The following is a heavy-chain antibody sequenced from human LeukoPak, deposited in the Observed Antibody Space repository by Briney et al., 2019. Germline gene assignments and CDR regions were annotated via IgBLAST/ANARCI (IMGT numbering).Heavy chain of an antibody. CDR1: GGSFSGYY. D-gene: IGHD2-2*01. CDR3: ARGVRCCSSTSCYEFDY. V-gene: IGHV4-34*01. Sequence: SETLSLTCAVYGGSFSGYYWSWIRQPPGKGLEWIGEINHSGSTNYNPSLKSRVTISVDTSKNQFSLKLSSVTAADTAVYYCARGVRCCSSTSCYEFDYWGQGTLVTVSS. CDR2: INHSGST. J-gene: IGHJ4*02.